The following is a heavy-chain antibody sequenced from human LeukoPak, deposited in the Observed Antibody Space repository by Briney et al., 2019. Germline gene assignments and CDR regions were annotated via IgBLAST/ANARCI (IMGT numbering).Heavy chain of an antibody. Sequence: LMNPNSGNTGYAQKFQGRVTMTRNTSISTAYMELSSLRSEDTAVYYCARGDRVRTNAFDIWGQGTMVTVSS. CDR2: MNPNSGNT. J-gene: IGHJ3*02. CDR3: ARGDRVRTNAFDI. D-gene: IGHD3-3*01. V-gene: IGHV1-8*01.